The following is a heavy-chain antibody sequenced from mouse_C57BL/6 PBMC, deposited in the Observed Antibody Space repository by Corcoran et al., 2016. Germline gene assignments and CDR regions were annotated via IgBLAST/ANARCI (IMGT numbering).Heavy chain of an antibody. CDR2: IYPGSGNT. CDR3: AIITTVVRGYFDV. V-gene: IGHV1-76*01. D-gene: IGHD1-1*01. J-gene: IGHJ1*03. Sequence: QVQLKQSGAELVRPGASVKLSCKASGYTFTDYYINWVKQRPGQGLEWIARIYPGSGNTYYNEKFKGKATLTAEKSSSTAYMQLSSLTSEDSAVYFCAIITTVVRGYFDVRGTGTTVTVSS. CDR1: GYTFTDYY.